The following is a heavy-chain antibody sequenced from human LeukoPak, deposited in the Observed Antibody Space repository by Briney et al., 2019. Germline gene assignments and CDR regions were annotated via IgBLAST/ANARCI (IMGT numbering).Heavy chain of an antibody. Sequence: SQTLSLTCTVSGGSISSGDYYWRWIRQPPGKGLEWIGYICYSGSTYYNPSLKSRVTISVDTSKNQFSLKLSSVTAADTAVYYCASTLTYYDFWSGPHADYYYYMDVWGKGTTVTVSS. V-gene: IGHV4-30-4*08. CDR2: ICYSGST. J-gene: IGHJ6*03. CDR1: GGSISSGDYY. CDR3: ASTLTYYDFWSGPHADYYYYMDV. D-gene: IGHD3-3*01.